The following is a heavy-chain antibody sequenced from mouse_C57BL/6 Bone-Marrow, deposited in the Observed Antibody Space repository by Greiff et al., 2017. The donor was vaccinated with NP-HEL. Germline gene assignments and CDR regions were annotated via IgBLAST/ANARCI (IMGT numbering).Heavy chain of an antibody. V-gene: IGHV1-64*01. D-gene: IGHD1-1*01. Sequence: QVQLQQPGAELVKPGASVKLSCKASGYTFTSYWMHWVKQRPGQGLEWIGMIHPNSGSTNYNEKFKSKATLTVDKSSSTAYMQLSSLTSEDSAVYYCARSGVYYYGSKGYLEYWGQGTTLTVSS. CDR1: GYTFTSYW. J-gene: IGHJ2*01. CDR3: ARSGVYYYGSKGYLEY. CDR2: IHPNSGST.